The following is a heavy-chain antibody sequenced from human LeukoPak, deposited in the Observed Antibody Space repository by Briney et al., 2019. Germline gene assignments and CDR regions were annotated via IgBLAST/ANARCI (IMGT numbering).Heavy chain of an antibody. CDR3: AREWHSSSSRIEYYYYMDV. D-gene: IGHD6-6*01. Sequence: GGSLRLSCAASGFTFGSYNMNWVRQAPGRGLEWVSYISSSSSTIYYADSMKGRFTISRDNAKNSLYLQMNSLRAEDTAVYYCAREWHSSSSRIEYYYYMDVWGKGTTVTVSS. CDR2: ISSSSSTI. CDR1: GFTFGSYN. V-gene: IGHV3-48*04. J-gene: IGHJ6*03.